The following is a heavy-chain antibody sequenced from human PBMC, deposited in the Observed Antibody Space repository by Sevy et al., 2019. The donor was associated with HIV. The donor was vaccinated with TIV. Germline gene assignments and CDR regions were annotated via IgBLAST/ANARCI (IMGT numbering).Heavy chain of an antibody. V-gene: IGHV1-46*01. CDR1: GYTFTSYY. Sequence: ASVKVSCKASGYTFTSYYMHWVRQAPGQGLEWMGIINPSGGSTSYAQKFQGRVTMTRDTSTSTVYMELSSLRSEDTAAYYRGRGGGGGGIAVSANDAFDIWGQGTMVTVSS. CDR3: GRGGGGGGIAVSANDAFDI. J-gene: IGHJ3*02. D-gene: IGHD6-19*01. CDR2: INPSGGST.